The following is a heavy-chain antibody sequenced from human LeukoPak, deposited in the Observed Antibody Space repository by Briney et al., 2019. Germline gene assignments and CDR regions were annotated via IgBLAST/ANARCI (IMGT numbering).Heavy chain of an antibody. Sequence: GASVKVSCKVSGYTLTELSMHWVRQAPGKGLEWMGGFDPEDGETIYAQKFQGRVTMTEDTSTDTAYMELSSLRSEDTAVYYCASAYEWMGAFDIWGQGTMVTVSS. CDR2: FDPEDGET. CDR3: ASAYEWMGAFDI. CDR1: GYTLTELS. J-gene: IGHJ3*02. D-gene: IGHD6-19*01. V-gene: IGHV1-24*01.